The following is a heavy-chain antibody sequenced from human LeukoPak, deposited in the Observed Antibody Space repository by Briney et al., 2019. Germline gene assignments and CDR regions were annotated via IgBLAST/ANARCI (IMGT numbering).Heavy chain of an antibody. Sequence: SETLSLTCAVSGYSISSGYYWGWIRQPPGKGLGWIGSIYHSGSTYYNPSLKSRVTISVDTSKNQFSLKLSSVTAADTAVYYCARVGRKQHGLDYWGQGTLVTVSS. CDR2: IYHSGST. CDR3: ARVGRKQHGLDY. V-gene: IGHV4-38-2*01. D-gene: IGHD6-13*01. CDR1: GYSISSGYY. J-gene: IGHJ4*02.